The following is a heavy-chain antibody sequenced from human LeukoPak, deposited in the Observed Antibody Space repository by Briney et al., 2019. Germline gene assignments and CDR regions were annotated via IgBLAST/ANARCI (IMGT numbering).Heavy chain of an antibody. Sequence: ASVKVSCKASGYTFTSYDINWVRQATGQGLEWMGWMNPNSGNTGYAQKFQGRVTMTRNTSISTAYMELSSLRSEDTAVYYCASGYIAAGWSDYGGQGTLVTVSS. J-gene: IGHJ4*02. V-gene: IGHV1-8*01. CDR2: MNPNSGNT. CDR1: GYTFTSYD. D-gene: IGHD6-13*01. CDR3: ASGYIAAGWSDY.